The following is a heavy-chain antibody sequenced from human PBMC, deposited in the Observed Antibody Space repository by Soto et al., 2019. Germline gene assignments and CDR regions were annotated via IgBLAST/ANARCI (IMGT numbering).Heavy chain of an antibody. J-gene: IGHJ6*02. CDR2: ISYDGSNK. V-gene: IGHV3-30*18. D-gene: IGHD1-1*01. Sequence: GGSLRLSCAASGFTFSSYGMHWVRQAPGKGLEWVAVISYDGSNKYYADSVKGRFTISRDNSKNTLYLQMNSLRAEDTAVYYCAKDWGQKHWMVQYYYYYYGMDVWGQGTKVTVYS. CDR3: AKDWGQKHWMVQYYYYYYGMDV. CDR1: GFTFSSYG.